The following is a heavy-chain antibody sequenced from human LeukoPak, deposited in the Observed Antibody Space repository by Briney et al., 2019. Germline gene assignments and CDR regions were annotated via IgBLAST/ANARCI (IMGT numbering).Heavy chain of an antibody. CDR3: AREELAGDYLRYYYYYMDV. D-gene: IGHD3-10*01. CDR1: GGSISSGSYC. V-gene: IGHV4-61*02. J-gene: IGHJ6*03. Sequence: PSETLSLTCTVSGGSISSGSYCWSWIRQSAGKGLEWIGRIYTSGSTNYNPSLKSRVTISVDTSKNQFSLKLSSVAAADTAVYYCAREELAGDYLRYYYYYMDVWGKGTTVTISS. CDR2: IYTSGST.